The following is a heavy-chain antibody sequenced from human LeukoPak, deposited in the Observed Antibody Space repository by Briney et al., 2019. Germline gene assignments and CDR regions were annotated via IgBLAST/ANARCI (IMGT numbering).Heavy chain of an antibody. J-gene: IGHJ4*02. CDR1: GGTFSSYA. CDR3: ARDYYDSSGYHPPNY. D-gene: IGHD3-22*01. CDR2: IIPIFGTA. Sequence: SVKVSCKASGGTFSSYAISWVRQAHGQGLEWMGGIIPIFGTANYAQKFQGRVTITADESTSTAYMELSSLRSEDTAVYYCARDYYDSSGYHPPNYWGQGTLVTVSS. V-gene: IGHV1-69*01.